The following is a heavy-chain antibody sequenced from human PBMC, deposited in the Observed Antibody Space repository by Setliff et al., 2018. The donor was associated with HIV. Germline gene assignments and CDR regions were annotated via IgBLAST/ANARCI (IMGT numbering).Heavy chain of an antibody. Sequence: GASVNVSCKTSGYTFTNYGVSWVRQAPGQGLQWLGCINTYTGYTHYAKDLQARVTMTTNTSTSTAYMYLRGLTSDDTAIYYCAATGSGGYVHWGQGTQVTVSS. D-gene: IGHD5-12*01. CDR1: GYTFTNYG. CDR3: AATGSGGYVH. V-gene: IGHV1-18*01. CDR2: INTYTGYT. J-gene: IGHJ4*02.